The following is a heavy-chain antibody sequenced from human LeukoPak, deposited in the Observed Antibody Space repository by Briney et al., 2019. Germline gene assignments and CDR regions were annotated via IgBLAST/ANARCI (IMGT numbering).Heavy chain of an antibody. CDR3: ARDQFGESLDY. CDR2: IKQDGSEK. J-gene: IGHJ4*02. Sequence: PGGSLRLSCEASGFTFSSYWMSWVRQAPGKGLEWVANIKQDGSEKYYVDSVKGRFTISRDNAKNSLYLQMNSLRAEDTAVYYCARDQFGESLDYWGQGTLVTVSS. V-gene: IGHV3-7*01. CDR1: GFTFSSYW. D-gene: IGHD3-10*01.